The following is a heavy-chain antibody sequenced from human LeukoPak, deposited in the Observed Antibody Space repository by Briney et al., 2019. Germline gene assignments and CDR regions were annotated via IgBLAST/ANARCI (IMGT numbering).Heavy chain of an antibody. CDR1: GFTFDDYA. Sequence: GRSLRLSCAASGFTFDDYAMHWVRQAPGKGLEWVSGISWNSGSIGYADSVKGRFTISRDNAKNSLYLQMNSLRAEDTALYHCEKNRPEHTSPLKNWFPPWGKETLVPVS. CDR3: EKNRPEHTSPLKNWFPP. D-gene: IGHD2-2*01. V-gene: IGHV3-9*01. J-gene: IGHJ5*02. CDR2: ISWNSGSI.